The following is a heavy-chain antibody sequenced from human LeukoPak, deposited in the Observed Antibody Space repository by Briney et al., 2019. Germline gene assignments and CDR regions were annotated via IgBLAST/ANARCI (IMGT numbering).Heavy chain of an antibody. Sequence: SETLSLTCSVSGDSINTDYWSWIRQPAGQGPEWIGRIYSSGTTNYNPSLKSRVTMSLDKSKNQFSLKLTSVTAADTAVYYCARADSSSAYTAFDSWGQGTLVTVSS. CDR3: ARADSSSAYTAFDS. J-gene: IGHJ4*02. V-gene: IGHV4-4*07. CDR1: GDSINTDY. D-gene: IGHD2-2*01. CDR2: IYSSGTT.